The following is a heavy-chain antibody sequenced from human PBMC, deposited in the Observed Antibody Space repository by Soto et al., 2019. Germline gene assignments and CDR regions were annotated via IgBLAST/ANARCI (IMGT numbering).Heavy chain of an antibody. V-gene: IGHV1-2*02. J-gene: IGHJ5*01. CDR2: INPNSGGT. CDR3: AREHATAFLEGVDF. Sequence: ASVKISCKASGYTFSNSYIHWVRQAPGQGLEWMGWINPNSGGTKYAPKFQGGVTMTRDTSITTAYMELSRLRSGDTAVYYCAREHATAFLEGVDFRGHGTLFTASP. CDR1: GYTFSNSY. D-gene: IGHD3-3*02.